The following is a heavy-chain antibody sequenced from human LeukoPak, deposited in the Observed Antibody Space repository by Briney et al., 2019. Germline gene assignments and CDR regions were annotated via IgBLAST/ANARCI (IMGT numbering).Heavy chain of an antibody. D-gene: IGHD5-18*01. CDR3: ARQLWLPDY. V-gene: IGHV3-23*01. Sequence: GGSLRLSCTASGFTFSDYGMSWVRQAPGEGLEWVSSINNIGVNTHYSESVKGRFTISRDNSKNTLYLQMNSLTVEDTAVYHCARQLWLPDYWAREPWSPFPQ. CDR1: GFTFSDYG. CDR2: INNIGVNT. J-gene: IGHJ4*02.